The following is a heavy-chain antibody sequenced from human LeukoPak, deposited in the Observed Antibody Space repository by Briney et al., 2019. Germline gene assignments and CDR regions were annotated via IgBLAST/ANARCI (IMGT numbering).Heavy chain of an antibody. CDR1: GFTFSSYG. Sequence: GGSLRLSCAASGFTFSSYGMHWVRQAPGKGLEWVAVISYDGSNKYYADSVKGRFTISRDNSKNTLYLQMNSLRAEDTAVYYCAKGNVVVVAATSDAFDIWGQGTMVTVSS. CDR2: ISYDGSNK. J-gene: IGHJ3*02. V-gene: IGHV3-30*18. CDR3: AKGNVVVVAATSDAFDI. D-gene: IGHD2-15*01.